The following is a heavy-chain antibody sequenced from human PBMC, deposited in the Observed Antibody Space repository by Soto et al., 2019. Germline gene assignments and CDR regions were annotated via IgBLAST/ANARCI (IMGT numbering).Heavy chain of an antibody. V-gene: IGHV1-18*01. CDR1: GYTFTSYG. Sequence: QVQLVQSGAEVKKPGASVKVSCKASGYTFTSYGIIWVRQAPGPGLEWMGWIRACNGNTSYAQKLQGRVTMTTDTPTSRAYMELRSLRSDDTAVYYCARVRVEQWLVSDYWGQGGLVTVSS. D-gene: IGHD6-19*01. CDR3: ARVRVEQWLVSDY. J-gene: IGHJ4*02. CDR2: IRACNGNT.